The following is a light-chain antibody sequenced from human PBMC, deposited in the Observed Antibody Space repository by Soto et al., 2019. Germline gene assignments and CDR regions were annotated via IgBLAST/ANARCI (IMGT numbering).Light chain of an antibody. CDR3: QQYNSYPYT. Sequence: QMPQSPSSLSASVGDRVTITCRASQSISSWLAWYQQKPGKAPKLLIYKASSLESGVPSRFSGSGSGTEFTLTISSLQPDDFATYYCQQYNSYPYTFGQGTKLEIK. CDR2: KAS. V-gene: IGKV1-5*03. J-gene: IGKJ2*01. CDR1: QSISSW.